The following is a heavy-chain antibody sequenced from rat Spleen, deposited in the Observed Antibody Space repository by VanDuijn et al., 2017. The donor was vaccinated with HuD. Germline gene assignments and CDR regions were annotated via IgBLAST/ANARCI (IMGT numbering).Heavy chain of an antibody. CDR2: ISKGGGNT. V-gene: IGHV5-25*01. J-gene: IGHJ4*01. D-gene: IGHD1-11*01. CDR3: ARHYGGYSEYVMDA. Sequence: EVQLVESGGGLVQPGRSLKLSCVASGFSFGDYAMAWVRQAPKKGLEWVASISKGGGNTYYRDSVKGRFTISRDNAKSTLYLQMDSLRSEDTATYYCARHYGGYSEYVMDAWGQGASVTVSS. CDR1: GFSFGDYA.